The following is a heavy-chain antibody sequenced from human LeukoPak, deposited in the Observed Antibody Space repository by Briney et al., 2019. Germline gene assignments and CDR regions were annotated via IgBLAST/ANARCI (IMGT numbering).Heavy chain of an antibody. CDR2: VWADGSNT. Sequence: PGRSLRLSCTASGLTFNVYPMHWVRQAPGKGLEWVGVVWADGSNTYYGDSVKGRFTISRDNSENTLYLQMNSLRIDDTAVYYCARGLPSGGYWLDTWGQGTLVTVSS. CDR1: GLTFNVYP. V-gene: IGHV3-33*01. J-gene: IGHJ5*02. CDR3: ARGLPSGGYWLDT. D-gene: IGHD2-15*01.